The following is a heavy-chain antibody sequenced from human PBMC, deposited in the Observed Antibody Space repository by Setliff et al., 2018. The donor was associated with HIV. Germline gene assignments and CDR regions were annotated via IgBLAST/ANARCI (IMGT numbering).Heavy chain of an antibody. D-gene: IGHD1-26*01. CDR1: GGSFSNYF. V-gene: IGHV4-34*01. CDR3: AGGRADAWEVLDS. J-gene: IGHJ4*02. CDR2: FRLSGGT. Sequence: SETLSLTCGVFGGSFSNYFWTWMRQPPGKGLEWIGEFRLSGGTNYNYNPSLETRVTISVDTSKNQFSLKLNSVTAADTAFYYCAGGRADAWEVLDSWGQGTLITVSS.